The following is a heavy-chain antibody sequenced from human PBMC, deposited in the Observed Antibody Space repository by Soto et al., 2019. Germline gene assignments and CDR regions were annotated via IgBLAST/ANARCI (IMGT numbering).Heavy chain of an antibody. Sequence: QVQLVQSGAEVKKPGSSVKVSCKASGGTFSSYAISWVRQAPGQGLEWMGGIIPFFGTANYAQKFQGRVTITADESTSTAYMELSSLRSEDTAVYYCASGLGSSWYCSHNPNWFDPWGQGTLVTVSS. CDR2: IIPFFGTA. V-gene: IGHV1-69*01. CDR1: GGTFSSYA. CDR3: ASGLGSSWYCSHNPNWFDP. D-gene: IGHD6-13*01. J-gene: IGHJ5*02.